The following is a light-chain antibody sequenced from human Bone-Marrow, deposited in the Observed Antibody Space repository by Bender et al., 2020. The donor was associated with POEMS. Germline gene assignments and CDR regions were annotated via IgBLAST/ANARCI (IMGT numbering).Light chain of an antibody. J-gene: IGLJ2*01. CDR1: KLRDKY. V-gene: IGLV3-1*01. CDR3: QASDTTTYVL. CDR2: QDT. Sequence: SYELTQPPSVSVSPGQTASITCSGEKLRDKYVSWYQQKPGQSPVLVISQDTKRPSGISERFSGSNSGNTATLTISGTQAMDEADYYCQASDTTTYVLFGAGTKLTVL.